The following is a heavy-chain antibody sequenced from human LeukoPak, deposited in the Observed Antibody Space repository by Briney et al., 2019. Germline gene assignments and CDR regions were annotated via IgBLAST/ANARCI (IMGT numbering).Heavy chain of an antibody. CDR2: IYTSGST. Sequence: PSETLSLTCTVSGGSISSYYWSWVRQPAGKGLEWIGRIYTSGSTNYNPSLKSRVTMSVDTSKNQFSLKLSSVTAADTAVYYCARGGGLCSSTSCYLDYGGQGTLVTVS. D-gene: IGHD2-2*01. V-gene: IGHV4-4*07. CDR3: ARGGGLCSSTSCYLDY. CDR1: GGSISSYY. J-gene: IGHJ4*02.